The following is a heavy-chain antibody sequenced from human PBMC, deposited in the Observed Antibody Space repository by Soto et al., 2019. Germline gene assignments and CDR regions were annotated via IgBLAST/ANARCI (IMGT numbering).Heavy chain of an antibody. CDR2: ISYDGSNK. J-gene: IGHJ4*02. V-gene: IGHV3-30*18. CDR3: AKAYRGIEDSSTYYLFDY. D-gene: IGHD3-22*01. CDR1: GFSFSTYG. Sequence: GGSLRLSCAASGFSFSTYGMHWVSQAPGKGLEWVAVISYDGSNKYFADSVKGRFTISRDNSRNTLYLQMNSLRADDTAVYYCAKAYRGIEDSSTYYLFDYWGPGTLVTVSS.